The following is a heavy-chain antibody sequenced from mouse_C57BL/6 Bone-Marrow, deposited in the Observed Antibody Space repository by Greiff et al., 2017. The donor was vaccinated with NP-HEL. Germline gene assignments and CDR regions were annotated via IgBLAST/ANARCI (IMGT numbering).Heavy chain of an antibody. CDR3: AIPYDYERGGYAMDY. CDR1: GYTFTSYW. D-gene: IGHD2-4*01. Sequence: QVQLKQPGAELVKPGASVKVSCKASGYTFTSYWMHWVKQRPGQGLEWIGRIHPSDSDTNYNQKFKGKATLTVDKSSSTAYMQLSSLTSEDSAVYYCAIPYDYERGGYAMDYWGQGTSVTVSS. J-gene: IGHJ4*01. CDR2: IHPSDSDT. V-gene: IGHV1-74*01.